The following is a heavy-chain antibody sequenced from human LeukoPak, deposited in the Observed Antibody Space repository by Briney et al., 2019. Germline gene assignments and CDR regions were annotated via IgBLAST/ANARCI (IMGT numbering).Heavy chain of an antibody. CDR1: GGSFNGYS. J-gene: IGHJ6*02. V-gene: IGHV4-34*01. D-gene: IGHD2-2*01. CDR2: INYSGGT. CDR3: ARVCLWGGSCYVYYNGMDV. Sequence: SETLSLTCAVYGGSFNGYSWSWIRQPPGKGLEWIGEINYSGGTNYNPSLKSRVTISVDTSKNQFSLKLRSVTAADTAVYYCARVCLWGGSCYVYYNGMDVWGQGTTVT.